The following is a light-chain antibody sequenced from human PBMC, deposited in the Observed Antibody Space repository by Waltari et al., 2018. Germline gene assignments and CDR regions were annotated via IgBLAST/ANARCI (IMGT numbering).Light chain of an antibody. J-gene: IGLJ3*02. CDR2: GVN. Sequence: QSALTQPASVSGSRGQSITISCTGSSSDIGSYNVVSWYKHHPGKAPKLLIYGVNNRPSGVANRVSGSKSANTSSLTISGLQAEDESDYYCSSYAGSVVFGGGTKLTVL. CDR3: SSYAGSVV. CDR1: SSDIGSYNV. V-gene: IGLV2-23*02.